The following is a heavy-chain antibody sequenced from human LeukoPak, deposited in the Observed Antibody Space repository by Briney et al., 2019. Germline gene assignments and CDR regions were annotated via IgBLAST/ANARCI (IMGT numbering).Heavy chain of an antibody. Sequence: PGGSLRLSCAASGFTFSSYWMSWVRQAPGKGLEWVANIKQDGSEKYYVDSVKGRFTISRDNAKNSLYLQMNSLRDEDTAVYYCARAPFGNGFLEWLFDYWGQGTLVTVS. CDR3: ARAPFGNGFLEWLFDY. V-gene: IGHV3-7*01. CDR1: GFTFSSYW. J-gene: IGHJ4*02. CDR2: IKQDGSEK. D-gene: IGHD3-3*01.